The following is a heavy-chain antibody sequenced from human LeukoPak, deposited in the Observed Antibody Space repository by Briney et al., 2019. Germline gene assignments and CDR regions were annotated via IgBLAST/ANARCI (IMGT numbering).Heavy chain of an antibody. V-gene: IGHV4-59*01. D-gene: IGHD3-3*01. CDR2: IFYSGST. CDR3: ARDFRFLEDY. Sequence: PSETLSLTCIVSGGSISNYYWSWIRQPPGKGLGWIGYIFYSGSTDYNPSLKSRVTISIDTSKNQFSLKLSSVTAADTAVYYCARDFRFLEDYWGQGTLVTVSS. CDR1: GGSISNYY. J-gene: IGHJ4*02.